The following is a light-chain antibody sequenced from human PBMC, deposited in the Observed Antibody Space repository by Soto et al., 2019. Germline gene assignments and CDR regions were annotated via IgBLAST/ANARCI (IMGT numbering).Light chain of an antibody. J-gene: IGKJ1*01. V-gene: IGKV1-5*01. Sequence: DIQMTQSPSSLSASVGDRVTITCRASQSISNRLAWYQQKPGKAPKLLIYAASSLQSGVPSRFSGSGSGTEFTLTISSLQPDDFATYYCQQYNSYSRTFGQGTKV. CDR2: AAS. CDR1: QSISNR. CDR3: QQYNSYSRT.